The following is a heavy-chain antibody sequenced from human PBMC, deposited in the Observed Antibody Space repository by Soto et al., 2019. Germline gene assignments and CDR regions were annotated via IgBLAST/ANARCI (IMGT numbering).Heavy chain of an antibody. D-gene: IGHD3-3*01. V-gene: IGHV3-11*06. Sequence: WGSLRLSCAVSGFTFRDYYMTWIRQDPGTGLAWVSYISGRASETYYVASVRGRFTISRDYAKNLLYLQMNALSTEDPAVSYYARASYTCFGVGTSHYNSALDIWGQGTLVTVSS. CDR2: ISGRASET. CDR3: ARASYTCFGVGTSHYNSALDI. CDR1: GFTFRDYY. J-gene: IGHJ4*03.